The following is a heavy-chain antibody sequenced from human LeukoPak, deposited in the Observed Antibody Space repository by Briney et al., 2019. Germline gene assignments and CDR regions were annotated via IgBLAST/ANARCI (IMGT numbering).Heavy chain of an antibody. D-gene: IGHD6-13*01. V-gene: IGHV4-39*01. J-gene: IGHJ3*02. CDR2: IYYSGST. CDR3: GRHRIEAVDDAFDI. CDR1: AGSISSSSYY. Sequence: PSETLSLTCTVSAGSISSSSYYWVWIRQPPGKGLEWIGTIYYSGSTYYNPSLKSRVTISVDTSKNQFSLKLSSVTAADTTAYYCGRHRIEAVDDAFDIWGHGTMVTVSS.